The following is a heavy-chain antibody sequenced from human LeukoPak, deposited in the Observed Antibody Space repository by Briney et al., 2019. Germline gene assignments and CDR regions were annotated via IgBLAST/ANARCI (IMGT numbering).Heavy chain of an antibody. CDR1: GGSISSYY. Sequence: SETLSPTCTVSGGSISSYYWSWIRQPAGKGLEWIGRIYTSGSTNYNPSLKSRVTMSVDTSKNQFSLKLSSVTAADTAVYYCARVGYYGSGSYPIDYWGQGTLVTVSS. D-gene: IGHD3-10*01. J-gene: IGHJ4*02. CDR3: ARVGYYGSGSYPIDY. CDR2: IYTSGST. V-gene: IGHV4-4*07.